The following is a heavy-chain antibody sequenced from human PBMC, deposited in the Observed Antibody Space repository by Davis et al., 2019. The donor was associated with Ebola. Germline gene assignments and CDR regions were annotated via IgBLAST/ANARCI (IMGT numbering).Heavy chain of an antibody. J-gene: IGHJ4*02. CDR3: ARYCGGDCYSLGLDY. V-gene: IGHV3-33*01. Sequence: EGSLRLSCAASGFTFSSYGMHWVRQAPGKGLEWVAVIWFDGNNKYYADSVKGRLTISRDNAKNSLYLQMNSLRAEDTAVYYCARYCGGDCYSLGLDYWGQGTLVTVSS. D-gene: IGHD2-21*02. CDR2: IWFDGNNK. CDR1: GFTFSSYG.